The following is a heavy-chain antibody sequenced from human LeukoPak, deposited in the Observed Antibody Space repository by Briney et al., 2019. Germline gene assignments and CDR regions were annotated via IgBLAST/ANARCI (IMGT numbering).Heavy chain of an antibody. D-gene: IGHD1-26*01. J-gene: IGHJ5*02. V-gene: IGHV4-59*01. CDR1: GGSISSYY. Sequence: SETLSLTCTVSGGSISSYYWSWIRQPPGKGLEWIGYIYYSGSTNYNPSLKSRVTISVDTSKNQFSLKLSSVTAADTAVYYCARVPVVGWEGNWFDPWGQGTLVTVSS. CDR2: IYYSGST. CDR3: ARVPVVGWEGNWFDP.